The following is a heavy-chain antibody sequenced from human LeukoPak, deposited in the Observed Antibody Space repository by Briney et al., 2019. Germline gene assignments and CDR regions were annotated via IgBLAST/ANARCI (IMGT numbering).Heavy chain of an antibody. V-gene: IGHV3-11*01. Sequence: GGSLRLSCAASGFTFSDYYMSWIRQAPGKGLEWVSYISSSGSTIYYADSVKGRFTISRDNTKNSLYLQMNSLRAEDTAVYYCARSSYSSSSSVWGQGTMVTVSS. J-gene: IGHJ3*01. CDR3: ARSSYSSSSSV. CDR2: ISSSGSTI. CDR1: GFTFSDYY. D-gene: IGHD6-6*01.